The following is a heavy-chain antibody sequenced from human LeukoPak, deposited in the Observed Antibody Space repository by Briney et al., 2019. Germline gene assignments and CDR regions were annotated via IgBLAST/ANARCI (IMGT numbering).Heavy chain of an antibody. CDR1: GFTFSSYW. CDR2: IRQDGSEK. Sequence: GGSLSLSCAASGFTFSSYWMSWVRQAPGKGLEWVANIRQDGSEKYYVDSVKGRFTISRDNAKNSLYLQMNSLRAEDTAVYYCARSMYYDSSGDGPDYWGQGTLVTVSS. V-gene: IGHV3-7*01. J-gene: IGHJ4*02. CDR3: ARSMYYDSSGDGPDY. D-gene: IGHD3-22*01.